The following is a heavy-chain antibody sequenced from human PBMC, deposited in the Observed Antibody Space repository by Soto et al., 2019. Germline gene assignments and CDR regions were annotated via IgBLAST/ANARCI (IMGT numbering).Heavy chain of an antibody. CDR2: IYYSGST. J-gene: IGHJ5*02. CDR3: GRARLLWFGDPPARWFDP. V-gene: IGHV4-59*01. CDR1: GGSISSYY. D-gene: IGHD3-10*01. Sequence: SETLSLTCTVSGGSISSYYLSWIRQPPGKGLEWIGYIYYSGSTNYNPSLKSRVTISVDTSKNQFSLKLSSVTAADTAVYYCGRARLLWFGDPPARWFDPWGQGTLVTVSS.